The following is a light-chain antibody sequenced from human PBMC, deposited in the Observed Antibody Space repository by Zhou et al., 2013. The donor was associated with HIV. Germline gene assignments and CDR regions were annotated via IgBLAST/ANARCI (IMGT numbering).Light chain of an antibody. CDR1: QSIGRN. CDR3: QDYYNTPRWT. CDR2: AAS. J-gene: IGKJ1*01. Sequence: DIQMTQSPSSLSASIGDRVTITCRASQSIGRNLNWYQQKPGSAPKALIYAASKLRSGVPSRFRGSGSGTNFTLTISSLQPEDVATYYCQDYYNTPRWTFGQGTKVEIK. V-gene: IGKV1-39*01.